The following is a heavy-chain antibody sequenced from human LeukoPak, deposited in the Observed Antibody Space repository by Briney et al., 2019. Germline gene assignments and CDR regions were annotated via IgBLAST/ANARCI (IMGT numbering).Heavy chain of an antibody. Sequence: PGGSLRLSCAASGFTFDDYAMHWVRQAPGKGLEWVSGISWNSGSIGYADSVKGRFTISRDNAKNSLYLQMNSLRAEDTALYYCAKDFTVSYYYYYYGMDVWGQGTTVTVSS. J-gene: IGHJ6*02. CDR2: ISWNSGSI. D-gene: IGHD4-11*01. V-gene: IGHV3-9*01. CDR3: AKDFTVSYYYYYYGMDV. CDR1: GFTFDDYA.